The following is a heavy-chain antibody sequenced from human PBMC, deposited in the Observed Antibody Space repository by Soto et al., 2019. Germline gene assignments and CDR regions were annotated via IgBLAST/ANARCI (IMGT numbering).Heavy chain of an antibody. CDR1: GYTFTSYG. D-gene: IGHD3-10*01. CDR3: ARDYYGSGSYYYYGMDV. V-gene: IGHV1-18*01. Sequence: QVQLVQSGAEVKKPGASVKVSCKASGYTFTSYGISWVRQAPGQGLEWMGWISAYNGNTNYAQKLQGRVTMTTDTSTRTAYMELRSLRSDDTAVYYCARDYYGSGSYYYYGMDVWGQGTTVTVSS. J-gene: IGHJ6*02. CDR2: ISAYNGNT.